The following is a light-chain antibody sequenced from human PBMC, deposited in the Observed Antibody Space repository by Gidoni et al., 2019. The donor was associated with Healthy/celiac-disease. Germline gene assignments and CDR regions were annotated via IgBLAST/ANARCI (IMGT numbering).Light chain of an antibody. Sequence: DIQLTQSPSSLSASVGDRVTITCQASQDISNYLNWYQQKPGKAPKLLIYDASNLETGVPSRLSGSGSGTDFTFTISSLQPEDIATYYCQQYDNLPLTFXPXTKVDIK. V-gene: IGKV1-33*01. CDR2: DAS. J-gene: IGKJ3*01. CDR1: QDISNY. CDR3: QQYDNLPLT.